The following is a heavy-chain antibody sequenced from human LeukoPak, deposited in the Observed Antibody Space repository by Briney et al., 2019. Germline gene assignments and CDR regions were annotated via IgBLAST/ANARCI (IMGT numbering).Heavy chain of an antibody. CDR1: GYTFTSYD. CDR2: MNPNSGNT. Sequence: ASVKVSCKASGYTFTSYDINWVRQATGQGLEWMGWMNPNSGNTGYAQKFQGRVTMTRNTCISTAYMELSSLRSEDTAVYYCARGALKSYYDYVWGSYRHRFDYWGQGTLVTVSS. CDR3: ARGALKSYYDYVWGSYRHRFDY. D-gene: IGHD3-16*02. V-gene: IGHV1-8*01. J-gene: IGHJ4*02.